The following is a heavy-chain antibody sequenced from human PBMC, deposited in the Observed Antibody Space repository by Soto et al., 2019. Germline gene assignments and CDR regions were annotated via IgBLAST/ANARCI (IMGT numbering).Heavy chain of an antibody. J-gene: IGHJ5*02. CDR3: ARLQWLVLDWFDP. D-gene: IGHD6-19*01. Sequence: SETLSLTCTVSGGSISSSSYYWGWIRQPPGKGLEWIGSIYYSGSTYYKTSLKSRVTISVDTSKNQFSLKLSSVTAADTAVYYCARLQWLVLDWFDPWGQGTLVTVSS. CDR2: IYYSGST. CDR1: GGSISSSSYY. V-gene: IGHV4-39*01.